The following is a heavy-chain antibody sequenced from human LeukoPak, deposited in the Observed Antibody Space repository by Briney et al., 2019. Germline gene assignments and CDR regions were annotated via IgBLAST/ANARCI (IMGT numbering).Heavy chain of an antibody. CDR1: GGSISSYY. CDR2: IYYSGST. J-gene: IGHJ4*02. V-gene: IGHV4-59*01. Sequence: PETLSLTCTVSGGSISSYYWSWIRQPPGKGLEWIGYIYYSGSTNYNPSLKSRVTISVDTSKNQFSLKLSSVTAADTAVYYCARDDGRDGYSDYWGQGTLVTVSS. D-gene: IGHD5-24*01. CDR3: ARDDGRDGYSDY.